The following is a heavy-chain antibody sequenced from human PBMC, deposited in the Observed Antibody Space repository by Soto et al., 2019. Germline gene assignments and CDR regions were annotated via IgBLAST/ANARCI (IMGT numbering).Heavy chain of an antibody. J-gene: IGHJ5*02. Sequence: SVKVSCKASGGTFSSYAISWVRQAPGQGLEWMGGIIPIFGTANYARKFQGRVTITADESTSTAYMELSSLRSEDTAVYYCARVSSGGDNWFDPWGQGTLVTVSS. CDR1: GGTFSSYA. CDR2: IIPIFGTA. CDR3: ARVSSGGDNWFDP. V-gene: IGHV1-69*13. D-gene: IGHD3-16*01.